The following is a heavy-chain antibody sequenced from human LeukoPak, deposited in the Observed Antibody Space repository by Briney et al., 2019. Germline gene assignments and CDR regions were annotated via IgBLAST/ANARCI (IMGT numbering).Heavy chain of an antibody. CDR3: ARTSYYYDSSGYSPRIDY. V-gene: IGHV4-59*01. Sequence: PSETLSLTCTVSGGSISSYYWSWIRQPPGKGLEWIGFIFYSGTTNYNPSLKSRVTISVDTSKNQFSLKLSSVTAADTAVYYCARTSYYYDSSGYSPRIDYWGQGTLVTVSS. CDR2: IFYSGTT. J-gene: IGHJ4*02. CDR1: GGSISSYY. D-gene: IGHD3-22*01.